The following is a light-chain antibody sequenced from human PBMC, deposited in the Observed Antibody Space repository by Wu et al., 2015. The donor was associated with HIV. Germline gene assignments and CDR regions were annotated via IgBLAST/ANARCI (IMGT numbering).Light chain of an antibody. J-gene: IGKJ5*01. V-gene: IGKV1-27*01. Sequence: DIQMTQSPSSLSASVGDRVTITCRASQDISNYLAWYQQKPGKVPKLLIYAASTLQSGVPSRFSGSGSGTDFTPTISSLQPEDFATYYCQNYNSAPFTFGQGTRLDIK. CDR3: QNYNSAPFT. CDR1: QDISNY. CDR2: AAS.